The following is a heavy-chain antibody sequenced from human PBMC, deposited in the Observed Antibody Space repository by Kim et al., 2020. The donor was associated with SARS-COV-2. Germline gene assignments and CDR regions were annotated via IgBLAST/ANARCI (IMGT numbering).Heavy chain of an antibody. CDR1: GGSISSYY. CDR2: MHYSGST. D-gene: IGHD2-2*01. CDR3: ARGGYCSSTSCPNYDSSGYYFQYYGMDV. Sequence: SETLSLTCTVSGGSISSYYWSWIRQPPGKGLEWIGYMHYSGSTNYNPLLKSRVTISVDTSKNQFSLKLSSVTAADTAVYYCARGGYCSSTSCPNYDSSGYYFQYYGMDVWGQGTTVTVSS. J-gene: IGHJ6*02. V-gene: IGHV4-59*13.